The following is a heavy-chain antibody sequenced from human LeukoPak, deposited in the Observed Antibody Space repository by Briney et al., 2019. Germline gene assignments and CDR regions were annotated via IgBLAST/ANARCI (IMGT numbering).Heavy chain of an antibody. CDR3: ARRTDGYTSN. D-gene: IGHD5-24*01. J-gene: IGHJ4*02. CDR1: GFTFSSYE. Sequence: PGGSLRLSCTASGFTFSSYEMNWVRQAPGKGLEWVSYISSSGTTIYYADSVKGRFTISRDNAKNSLYLQMNSLRAEDTADYYRARRTDGYTSNWGQRTLVTVSS. V-gene: IGHV3-48*03. CDR2: ISSSGTTI.